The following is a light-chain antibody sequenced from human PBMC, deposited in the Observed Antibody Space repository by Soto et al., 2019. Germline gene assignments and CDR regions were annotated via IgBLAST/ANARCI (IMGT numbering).Light chain of an antibody. Sequence: QSALTQPASVSGSPGQSITISCTGTSSDVGGYNYVSWYQQHPGKAPKLMIYDVSNRPSGVSNRFSVSKSGNTASLTISGLQAEDEADYYCSSYTSSSTLVFGGGTKVTVL. V-gene: IGLV2-14*01. CDR1: SSDVGGYNY. CDR3: SSYTSSSTLV. CDR2: DVS. J-gene: IGLJ2*01.